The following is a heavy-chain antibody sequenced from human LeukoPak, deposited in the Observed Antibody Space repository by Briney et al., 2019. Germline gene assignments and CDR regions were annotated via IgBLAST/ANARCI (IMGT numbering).Heavy chain of an antibody. J-gene: IGHJ3*02. CDR3: ARTIVVGNFDI. CDR1: GFTVSSNY. D-gene: IGHD3-22*01. Sequence: GGSLRLSCAASGFTVSSNYMSWVRQAPGRGLEWVSVIYSGGTTYYADSVQGRFTISRDNSKNTLYVQMNSLRAEDTAVYYCARTIVVGNFDIWGQGTMVTVSS. CDR2: IYSGGTT. V-gene: IGHV3-53*01.